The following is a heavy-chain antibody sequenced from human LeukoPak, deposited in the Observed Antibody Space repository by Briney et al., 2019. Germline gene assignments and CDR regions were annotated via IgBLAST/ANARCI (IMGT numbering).Heavy chain of an antibody. D-gene: IGHD3-3*01. CDR1: GFTFDDYA. J-gene: IGHJ4*02. CDR2: ISWNSGSI. Sequence: GRSLRLSCAASGFTFDDYAMHWVRQAPGKGLEWVSGISWNSGSIGYADSAKGRFTISRDNAKNSLYLQMNSLRAEDTALYYCAREAENYDFWSGYYAYYFDYWGQGTLVTVSS. CDR3: AREAENYDFWSGYYAYYFDY. V-gene: IGHV3-9*01.